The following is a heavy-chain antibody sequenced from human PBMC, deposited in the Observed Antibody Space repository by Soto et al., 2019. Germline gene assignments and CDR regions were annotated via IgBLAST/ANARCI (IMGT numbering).Heavy chain of an antibody. CDR3: ARGPTVVTLDY. Sequence: VQVVESGGGVVQPGTSLRLSCAATGFTFGVFPMHWVRQAPGKGLEWVAVVSYDGPDKFYADSVKGRFTISRDNSKDTLYLQMNSLRPEDTAIYYCARGPTVVTLDYWGQGTLVTVSS. J-gene: IGHJ4*02. CDR2: VSYDGPDK. CDR1: GFTFGVFP. V-gene: IGHV3-30-3*01. D-gene: IGHD2-21*02.